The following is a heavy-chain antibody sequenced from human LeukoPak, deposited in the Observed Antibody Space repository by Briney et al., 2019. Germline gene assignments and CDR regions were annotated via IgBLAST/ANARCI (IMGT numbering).Heavy chain of an antibody. D-gene: IGHD3-22*01. CDR2: INAGNGNT. CDR3: ARSIVVVTFDY. Sequence: GWINAGNGNTKYSQKFQGRVTITRDTSASTAYMELSSLRSEDTAVYYCARSIVVVTFDYWGQGTLVTVSS. V-gene: IGHV1-3*01. J-gene: IGHJ4*02.